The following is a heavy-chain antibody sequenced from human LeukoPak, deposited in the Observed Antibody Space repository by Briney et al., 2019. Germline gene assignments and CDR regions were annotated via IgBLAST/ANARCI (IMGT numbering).Heavy chain of an antibody. CDR2: ISSNGGST. CDR1: GFTFSSHA. J-gene: IGHJ4*02. D-gene: IGHD6-13*01. V-gene: IGHV3-64*01. CDR3: ARSSSSWLSQEEFDY. Sequence: GGSLRLSCAASGFTFSSHATHWVRQAPGEGLEYVSAISSNGGSTYYANSVKGRFTISRDNSKNTLYLQMGSLRAEDMALYYCARSSSSWLSQEEFDYWGQGTLVTVSS.